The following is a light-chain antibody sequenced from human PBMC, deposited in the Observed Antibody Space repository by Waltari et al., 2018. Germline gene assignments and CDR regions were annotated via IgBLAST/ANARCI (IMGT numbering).Light chain of an antibody. CDR3: SSQSSDNVVL. CDR2: DVS. J-gene: IGLJ2*01. V-gene: IGLV2-14*03. CDR1: SSAVGGSNS. Sequence: QSALTQPASVSGSPGQSITISCTGTSSAVGGSNSVSWYQDHPGQAPKVIIYDVSDRPSGISERFSGSKSGNTASLTISGLQAEDEADYYCSSQSSDNVVLFGGGTKLTVL.